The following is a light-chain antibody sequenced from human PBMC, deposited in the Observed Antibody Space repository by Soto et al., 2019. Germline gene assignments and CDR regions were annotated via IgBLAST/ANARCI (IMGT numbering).Light chain of an antibody. CDR1: QSISDW. V-gene: IGKV1-5*01. CDR3: QQYHSYSYT. Sequence: DIQMTQSPSTLSASVGDRVTITCRASQSISDWLAWYQQKPGKAPKLLMSDASSVESGVPSRFSGSGSGTEFTLTISSLQPDDFATYYCQQYHSYSYTFGQGTKLEIK. CDR2: DAS. J-gene: IGKJ2*01.